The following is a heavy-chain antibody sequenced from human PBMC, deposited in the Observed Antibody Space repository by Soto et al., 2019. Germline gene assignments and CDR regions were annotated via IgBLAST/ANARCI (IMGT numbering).Heavy chain of an antibody. D-gene: IGHD6-13*01. J-gene: IGHJ5*02. CDR3: ARDSQQLINWFDP. V-gene: IGHV1-69*13. CDR1: GGTFSSYA. Sequence: ASVKVSCKASGGTFSSYAISWVRQAPGQGLEWMGGIIPIFGTANYAQKFLGRVTITADESTSTAYMELSSLRSEDTAVYYCARDSQQLINWFDPWGQGTLVTVSS. CDR2: IIPIFGTA.